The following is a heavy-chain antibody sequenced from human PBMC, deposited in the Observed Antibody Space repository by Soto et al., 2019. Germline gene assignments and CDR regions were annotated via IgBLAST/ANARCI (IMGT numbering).Heavy chain of an antibody. Sequence: SETLSLTCTVSGGSISSSSYYWGWIRQPPGKGLEWIGSIYYSGSTYYNPSLKSRVTISVDTSKNQFSLKLSSVTAADTAVYYCARAGSSWYFVYDYWGQGTLVTVSS. J-gene: IGHJ4*02. CDR2: IYYSGST. CDR1: GGSISSSSYY. D-gene: IGHD6-13*01. V-gene: IGHV4-39*01. CDR3: ARAGSSWYFVYDY.